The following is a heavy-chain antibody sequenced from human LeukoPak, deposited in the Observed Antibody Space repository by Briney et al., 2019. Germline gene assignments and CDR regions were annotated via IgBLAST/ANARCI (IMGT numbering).Heavy chain of an antibody. CDR1: GVSITSDTYY. Sequence: SETLSLTCAVSGVSITSDTYYWSWIRQPPGKGLEWIGYILHSGSTYHNPSLKSRVTISVDTSKNQFSLKLSSVTAADTAVYSCARTRDFWSAYFDYWGQGILVTVSS. CDR3: ARTRDFWSAYFDY. D-gene: IGHD3-3*01. CDR2: ILHSGST. V-gene: IGHV4-30-2*01. J-gene: IGHJ4*02.